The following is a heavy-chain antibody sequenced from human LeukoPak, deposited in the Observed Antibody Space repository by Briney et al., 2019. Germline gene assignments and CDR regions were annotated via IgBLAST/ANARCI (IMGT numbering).Heavy chain of an antibody. CDR3: ARVGTGDGYYPNTGGYFDY. CDR1: GFTFSSYA. CDR2: ISSNGGST. V-gene: IGHV3-64*01. D-gene: IGHD5-24*01. J-gene: IGHJ4*02. Sequence: PGGSLRLSCAASGFTFSSYAMQWVRQAPGKGLEYVSAISSNGGSTYYANSVKGRFTISRDNSKNSLYLRMGSLRAEDMAVYYCARVGTGDGYYPNTGGYFDYWGQGTLVTVSS.